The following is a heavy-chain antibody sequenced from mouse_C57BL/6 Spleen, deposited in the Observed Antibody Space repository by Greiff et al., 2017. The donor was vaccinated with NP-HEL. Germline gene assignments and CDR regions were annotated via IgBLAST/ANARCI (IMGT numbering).Heavy chain of an antibody. J-gene: IGHJ4*01. D-gene: IGHD1-1*01. CDR2: IDPNSGGT. V-gene: IGHV1-72*01. CDR3: AHYSGSSYPRGCAMDY. Sequence: QVQLQQPGAELVKPGASVKLSCKASGYTFTSYWMHWVKQRPGRGLEWIGRIDPNSGGTKYNEKFKSKATLTVDKSSSTAYMQLSSLTSEDSAVYYCAHYSGSSYPRGCAMDYWGQGTSVTVSS. CDR1: GYTFTSYW.